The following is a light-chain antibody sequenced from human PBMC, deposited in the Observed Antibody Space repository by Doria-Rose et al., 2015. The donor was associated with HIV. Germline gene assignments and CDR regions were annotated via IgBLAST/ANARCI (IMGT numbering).Light chain of an antibody. CDR2: AAS. CDR1: QTVSTY. Sequence: DIQMTQSPSSLSASIGDRVTITCRASQTVSTYLNWFQQEPGRAPKLLIYAASRLQSGVPSRFSGSGSGTDFTLTISGLQPGDFATYYCQQTYSSPTWTVGQGNKVEMK. CDR3: QQTYSSPTWT. J-gene: IGKJ1*01. V-gene: IGKV1-39*01.